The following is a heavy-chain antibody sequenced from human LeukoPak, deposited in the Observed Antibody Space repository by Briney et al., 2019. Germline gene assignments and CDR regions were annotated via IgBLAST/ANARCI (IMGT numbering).Heavy chain of an antibody. Sequence: PGGPLRLSCAASGFTFSTYGMSWVRQAPGKGLEWVSGISGSGGATYYADSVKGRFTISRDNSKNTLYLQMNSLRAEDTAVYYCAKEIYGDSTGARFQHWGQGTLLTVSS. V-gene: IGHV3-23*01. CDR1: GFTFSTYG. D-gene: IGHD4-17*01. CDR3: AKEIYGDSTGARFQH. J-gene: IGHJ1*01. CDR2: ISGSGGAT.